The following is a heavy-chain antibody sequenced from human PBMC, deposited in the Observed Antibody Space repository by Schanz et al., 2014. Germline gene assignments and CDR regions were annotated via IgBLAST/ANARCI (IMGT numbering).Heavy chain of an antibody. Sequence: EVQLVESGGDLVKPGGSLRLSCAASGFPFSNPFSNAWMSWVRQAPGKGLEWVGRIKTKTDGGTTDYAAPVKGRFTISREASTTALYLQMHSLKTEAPAVYSCTTGGRSGYCHYFYGMDVWGQGTTVTVSS. CDR3: TTGGRSGYCHYFYGMDV. V-gene: IGHV3-15*01. CDR2: IKTKTDGGTT. D-gene: IGHD5-18*01. J-gene: IGHJ6*02. CDR1: GFPFSNPFSNAW.